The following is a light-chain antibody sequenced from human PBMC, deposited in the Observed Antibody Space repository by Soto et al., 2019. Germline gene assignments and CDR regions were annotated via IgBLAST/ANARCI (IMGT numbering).Light chain of an antibody. CDR3: LSQPGSSKV. CDR2: EVN. V-gene: IGLV2-8*01. CDR1: SRDVGASDY. J-gene: IGLJ1*01. Sequence: QSALTQPPSASGSPGQSVAISCTGTSRDVGASDYVSWYQQHSGKAPKLLLYEVNKRPSGVPDRFSGSKSGNTASPTVSALQADDEADYSCLSQPGSSKVLGTGTKLTV.